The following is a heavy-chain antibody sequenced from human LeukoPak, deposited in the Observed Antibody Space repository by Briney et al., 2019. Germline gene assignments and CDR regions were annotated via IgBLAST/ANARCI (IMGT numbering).Heavy chain of an antibody. Sequence: ASVKVSCKASGYTFTSYDINWVRQATGQGLEWMGWMNPNSGNTGYAQKFQGRVTMTRNTSISTAYMELSSLKSEDTAVYYCARGMLGSYDSSGYYALGVWGQGTMVTVSS. CDR2: MNPNSGNT. J-gene: IGHJ3*01. D-gene: IGHD3-22*01. V-gene: IGHV1-8*01. CDR1: GYTFTSYD. CDR3: ARGMLGSYDSSGYYALGV.